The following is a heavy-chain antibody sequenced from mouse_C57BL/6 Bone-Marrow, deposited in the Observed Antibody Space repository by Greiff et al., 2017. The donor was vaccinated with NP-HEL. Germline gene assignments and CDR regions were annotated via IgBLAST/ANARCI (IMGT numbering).Heavy chain of an antibody. D-gene: IGHD2-4*01. V-gene: IGHV1-54*01. J-gene: IGHJ2*01. CDR2: INPGSGGT. Sequence: VKLQESGAELVRPGTSVKVSCKASGYAFTNYLIEWVKQRPGQGLEWIGVINPGSGGTNYNEKFKGKATLTADKSSSTAYMQLSSLTSEDSAVYFCAREDYDGGYYFDYWGQGTTLTVSS. CDR1: GYAFTNYL. CDR3: AREDYDGGYYFDY.